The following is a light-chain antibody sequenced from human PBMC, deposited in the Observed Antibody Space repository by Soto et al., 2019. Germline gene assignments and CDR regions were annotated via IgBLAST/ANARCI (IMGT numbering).Light chain of an antibody. J-gene: IGKJ5*01. Sequence: EIVLTQSPATLSLSPGERATLSCRASQSIDRYLVWYQQKPGQAPRLLIYDASNRATGIPARFSGSGSGTDFTLTISSLEPEDFAVYYCQQRRYWPPITFGQGTRLAIK. CDR2: DAS. CDR1: QSIDRY. V-gene: IGKV3-11*01. CDR3: QQRRYWPPIT.